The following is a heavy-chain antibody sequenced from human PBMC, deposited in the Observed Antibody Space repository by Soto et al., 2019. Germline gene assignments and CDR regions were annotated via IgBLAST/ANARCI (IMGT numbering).Heavy chain of an antibody. D-gene: IGHD3-10*01. CDR2: IIPILGIA. V-gene: IGHV1-69*02. J-gene: IGHJ3*02. CDR1: GGTFSSYT. CDR3: DSYYYGSGSYYNPYAFDI. Sequence: QVQLVQSGAEVKKPGSSVKVSCKASGGTFSSYTISWVRQAPGQGLEWMGRIIPILGIANYAQKFQGRVTITADKSTSTAYMELSSLRSEDTAVYYCDSYYYGSGSYYNPYAFDIWGQGTMVTVSS.